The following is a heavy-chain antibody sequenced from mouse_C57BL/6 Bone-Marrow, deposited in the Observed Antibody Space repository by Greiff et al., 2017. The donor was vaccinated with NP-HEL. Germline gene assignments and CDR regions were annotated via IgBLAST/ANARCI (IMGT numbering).Heavy chain of an antibody. CDR1: GYTFTDYY. J-gene: IGHJ1*03. V-gene: IGHV1-19*01. CDR2: INPYNGGT. Sequence: EVQLQQSGPVLVKPGASVKMSCKASGYTFTDYYMNWVKQSHGKSLEWIGVINPYNGGTSYNQKFKGKATLTVDKSSSTAYMELNSLTSEDSAVYYCAGYYYGSSDLYWYFDVWGTGTTVTVSS. CDR3: AGYYYGSSDLYWYFDV. D-gene: IGHD1-1*01.